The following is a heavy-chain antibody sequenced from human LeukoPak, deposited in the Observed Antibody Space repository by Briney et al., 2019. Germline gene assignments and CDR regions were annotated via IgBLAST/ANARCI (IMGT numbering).Heavy chain of an antibody. CDR1: GFAFNSQT. Sequence: GGSLRLSCAASGFAFNSQTMSWVRQAPGKGLEWVASIKEDEIEIHYVDSVKGRFTISRDNAKDSLYLQMSSLRAEDTAVYYCATDRGWRTSGYYLYYFEYWGQGTLVTFSS. CDR2: IKEDEIEI. V-gene: IGHV3-7*01. D-gene: IGHD3-3*01. CDR3: ATDRGWRTSGYYLYYFEY. J-gene: IGHJ4*02.